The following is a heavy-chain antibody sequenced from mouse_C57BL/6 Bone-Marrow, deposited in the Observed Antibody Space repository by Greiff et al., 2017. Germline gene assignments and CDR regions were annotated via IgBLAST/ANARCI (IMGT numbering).Heavy chain of an antibody. CDR3: AKYYGSSLYYFDY. V-gene: IGHV14-2*01. D-gene: IGHD1-1*01. Sequence: EVKLVESGAELVKPGASVKLSCTASGFNIKDYYMHWVKQRTEQGLEWIGRIDPEDGETKYAPKFQGKATITADTSSNTAYLQLSSLTSEDTAVYYCAKYYGSSLYYFDYWGQGTTLTVSS. CDR2: IDPEDGET. CDR1: GFNIKDYY. J-gene: IGHJ2*01.